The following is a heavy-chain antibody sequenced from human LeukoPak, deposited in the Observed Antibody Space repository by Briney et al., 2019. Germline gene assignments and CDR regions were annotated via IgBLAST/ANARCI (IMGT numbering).Heavy chain of an antibody. CDR2: INPNGGST. D-gene: IGHD3-22*01. J-gene: IGHJ4*02. CDR3: ATGPYDRSGYYYYYFDY. Sequence: ASVKVSCKASGYTFTTYYIHWVRQAPGQGLEWMGIINPNGGSTTYAQKFQGRVTMTEDTSTDTAYMELSSLRSEDTAVYYCATGPYDRSGYYYYYFDYWGQGTLVTVSS. CDR1: GYTFTTYY. V-gene: IGHV1-46*01.